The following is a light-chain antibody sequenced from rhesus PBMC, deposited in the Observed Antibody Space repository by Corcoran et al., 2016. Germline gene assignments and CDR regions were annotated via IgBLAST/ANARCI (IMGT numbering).Light chain of an antibody. J-gene: IGKJ1*01. CDR1: QSIGSN. CDR2: GAS. V-gene: IGKV1-59*02. CDR3: QKCDSAPWT. Sequence: AIQMTQSPSSLSASVGDTVTITCRASQSIGSNLAWYQQKPGKVPRLLIYGASTLQAEVPSRFRGSGSGTDVTLTISRLQPEDVATYYCQKCDSAPWTFGQGTKVEIK.